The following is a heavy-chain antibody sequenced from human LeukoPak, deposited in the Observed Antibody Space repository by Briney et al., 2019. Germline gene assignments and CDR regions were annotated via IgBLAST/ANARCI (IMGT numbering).Heavy chain of an antibody. CDR3: LLYDYVWGSYRDPQFDY. Sequence: GRPLRLSCTPSVFTLGVYAMSWVRQAPGRGLEWVGLIRSKAYGGTTEYAASVKGRFTISRDDSKGLAYLQMNSRKTEDTAVYYCLLYDYVWGSYRDPQFDYWGKGTLVTVSS. D-gene: IGHD3-16*02. V-gene: IGHV3-49*04. CDR1: VFTLGVYA. J-gene: IGHJ4*02. CDR2: IRSKAYGGTT.